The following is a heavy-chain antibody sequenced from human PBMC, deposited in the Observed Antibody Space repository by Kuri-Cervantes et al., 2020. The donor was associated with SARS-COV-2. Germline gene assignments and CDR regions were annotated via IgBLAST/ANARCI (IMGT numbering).Heavy chain of an antibody. CDR1: GASISSGGYY. CDR2: IYYSGYT. J-gene: IGHJ5*02. D-gene: IGHD1-26*01. CDR3: ASSPLGSGYWFDP. Sequence: SCTVSGASISSGGYYWNWIRQHPGKGLEWIGYIYYSGYTYYNPSLKSRLIISVGTSENQFSLKLTSVTAADTAVYYCASSPLGSGYWFDPWGQGTLVTVSS. V-gene: IGHV4-31*02.